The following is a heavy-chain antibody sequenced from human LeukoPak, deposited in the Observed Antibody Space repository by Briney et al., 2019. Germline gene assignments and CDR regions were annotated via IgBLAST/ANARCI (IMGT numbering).Heavy chain of an antibody. CDR1: GYTFTGYY. V-gene: IGHV1-2*02. CDR2: INPHTGDT. J-gene: IGHJ4*02. Sequence: GASVKVSCKASGYTFTGYYMHWVRQAPGQGLEWMGWINPHTGDTNYAQNFQGRVTMTRDTSISTAYMDLSRLRSDDTAVYYCATRANDYWGQGTLVTVSS. CDR3: ATRANDY.